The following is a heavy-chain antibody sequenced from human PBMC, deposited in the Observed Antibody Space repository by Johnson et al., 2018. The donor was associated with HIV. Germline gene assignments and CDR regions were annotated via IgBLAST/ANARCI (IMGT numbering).Heavy chain of an antibody. CDR2: ISYDGSNK. Sequence: QVQLVESGGGVVQPGRSLRLSCAASGFTFSSYAMHWVRQAPGKGLEWVAVISYDGSNKYYADSVKGRFTISRDNSKNTLYLQMNSLRAEDTAVYYCARGSPYDNFWGGYVDACDIWGQGTMVTVAS. CDR3: ARGSPYDNFWGGYVDACDI. J-gene: IGHJ3*02. CDR1: GFTFSSYA. V-gene: IGHV3-30-3*01. D-gene: IGHD3-3*01.